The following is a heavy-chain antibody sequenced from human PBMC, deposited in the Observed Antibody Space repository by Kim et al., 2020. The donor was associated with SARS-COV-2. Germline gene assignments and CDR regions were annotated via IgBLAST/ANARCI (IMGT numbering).Heavy chain of an antibody. CDR3: ARDPRDYGDYVGVLGMDV. J-gene: IGHJ6*02. Sequence: SETLSLTCTVSGGSISSGSYYWSWIRQPAGKGLEWIGRIYTSGSTNYNPSLKSRVTISVDTSKNQFSLKLSSVTAADTAVYYCARDPRDYGDYVGVLGMDVWGQGTTVTVSS. V-gene: IGHV4-61*02. CDR1: GGSISSGSYY. CDR2: IYTSGST. D-gene: IGHD4-17*01.